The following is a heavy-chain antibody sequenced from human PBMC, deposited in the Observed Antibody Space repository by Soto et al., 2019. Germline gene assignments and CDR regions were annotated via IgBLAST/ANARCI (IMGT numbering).Heavy chain of an antibody. CDR3: ARGWDYFCGGGCPYYYVY. J-gene: IGHJ4*02. Sequence: PSETLSLTCAVSGGSISSNNWWTWVRQPPGKGLEWIGEIYHNGSSNYHPSLKSRITISVEKSKNQFSLNLSSMTAADTAVYYCARGWDYFCGGGCPYYYVYWGRGTLVTVSS. CDR2: IYHNGSS. D-gene: IGHD2-21*02. V-gene: IGHV4-4*02. CDR1: GGSISSNNW.